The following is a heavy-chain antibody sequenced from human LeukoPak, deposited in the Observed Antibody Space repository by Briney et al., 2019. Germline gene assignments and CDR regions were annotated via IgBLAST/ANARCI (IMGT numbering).Heavy chain of an antibody. CDR3: ARQRRVSTDY. J-gene: IGHJ4*02. Sequence: SETLSLTCTVSGGSISSSSYYWGWIRQPPGKGLEWIGSIYYSGSTYYNPSLKSRVTISVDTSKNQSSLKLSSVTAADTAVYYCARQRRVSTDYWGQGTLVTVSS. D-gene: IGHD5/OR15-5a*01. CDR2: IYYSGST. CDR1: GGSISSSSYY. V-gene: IGHV4-39*01.